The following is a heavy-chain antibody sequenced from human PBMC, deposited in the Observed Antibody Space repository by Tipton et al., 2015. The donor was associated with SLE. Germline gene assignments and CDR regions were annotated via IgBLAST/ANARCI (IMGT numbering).Heavy chain of an antibody. D-gene: IGHD6-19*01. CDR3: AKDGRISSGWYEAYFDY. V-gene: IGHV3-30*02. Sequence: GSLRLSCAASGFTFSSYGMHWVRQAPGKGLEWVAFIRYDGSNKDYSDSVKGRFTISRDNSKNTLYLQMNSLRAEDTAVYYCAKDGRISSGWYEAYFDYWGQGTLVTVSS. CDR2: IRYDGSNK. J-gene: IGHJ4*02. CDR1: GFTFSSYG.